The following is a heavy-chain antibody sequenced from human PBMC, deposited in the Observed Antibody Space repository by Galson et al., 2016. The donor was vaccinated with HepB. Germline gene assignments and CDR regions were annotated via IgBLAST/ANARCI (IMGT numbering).Heavy chain of an antibody. CDR3: AQSSYDYVWGSYRFDS. CDR2: ISGNGGRT. D-gene: IGHD3-16*02. CDR1: GFTFSDYA. Sequence: SLRLSCAASGFTFSDYAMSWVRRAPGKGLEWVSGISGNGGRTYYADSVGGRFTISRDNSKNTLYLQMNSLRAEDTAIYYCAQSSYDYVWGSYRFDSWGQGTLVTVSS. J-gene: IGHJ4*02. V-gene: IGHV3-23*01.